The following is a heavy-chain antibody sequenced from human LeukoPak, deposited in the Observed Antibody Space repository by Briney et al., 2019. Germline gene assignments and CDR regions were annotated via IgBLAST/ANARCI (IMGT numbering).Heavy chain of an antibody. V-gene: IGHV4-34*01. CDR1: GDSSDDNGFY. J-gene: IGHJ5*02. CDR2: INHSGST. Sequence: SETLSLTCTVSGDSSDDNGFYWSWICQPPGKGLEWFGEINHSGSTNYNPSLKSRVTISVDTSKNQFSLKLSSVTAADTAVYYCARRVLRFLEWLLYPVWFDPWGQGTLVTVSS. D-gene: IGHD3-3*01. CDR3: ARRVLRFLEWLLYPVWFDP.